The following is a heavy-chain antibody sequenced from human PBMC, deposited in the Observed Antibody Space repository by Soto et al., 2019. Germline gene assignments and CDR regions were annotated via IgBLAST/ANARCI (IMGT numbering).Heavy chain of an antibody. CDR2: IYYSGST. V-gene: IGHV4-61*01. CDR3: ARDRLEWLHNLANYYYGMDV. J-gene: IGHJ6*02. CDR1: GGSVSSGSYY. D-gene: IGHD3-3*01. Sequence: SETLSLTCTVSGGSVSSGSYYWSWIRQPPGKGLEWIGYIYYSGSTNYNPSLKSRVTISVDTSKNQFSLKLSSVTAADTAVYYCARDRLEWLHNLANYYYGMDVWGQGTTVTVSS.